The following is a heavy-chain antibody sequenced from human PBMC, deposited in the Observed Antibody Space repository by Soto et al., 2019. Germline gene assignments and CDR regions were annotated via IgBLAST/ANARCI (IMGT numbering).Heavy chain of an antibody. D-gene: IGHD6-13*01. J-gene: IGHJ4*02. V-gene: IGHV1-69*01. CDR1: GGTFSSYA. CDR2: IIPIFGTA. Sequence: QVQLVQSGAEVKKPGSSVKVSCKASGGTFSSYAISWVRQAPGQGLEWMGGIIPIFGTANYAQKFQGRGNITADESTSTAYMELSSLRSEDTAVYYCARDPLTGIAAAGTNYFDYWGQGTLVTVSS. CDR3: ARDPLTGIAAAGTNYFDY.